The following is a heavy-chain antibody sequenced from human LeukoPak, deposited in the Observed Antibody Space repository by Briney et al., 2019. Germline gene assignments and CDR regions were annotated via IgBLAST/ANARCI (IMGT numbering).Heavy chain of an antibody. CDR2: IIPILGIA. J-gene: IGHJ6*02. Sequence: GASVKVSCKASGGTFSSYAISWVRQAPGQGLEWMGRIIPILGIANYAQKFQGRVTITADKSTSTAYMELSSLRSEDTAVYYCARWYQLGSITGPTVPTMDVWGQGTTVTVSS. CDR3: ARWYQLGSITGPTVPTMDV. D-gene: IGHD1-7*01. CDR1: GGTFSSYA. V-gene: IGHV1-69*04.